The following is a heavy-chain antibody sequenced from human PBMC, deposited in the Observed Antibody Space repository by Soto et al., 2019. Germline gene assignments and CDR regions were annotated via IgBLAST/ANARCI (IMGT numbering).Heavy chain of an antibody. D-gene: IGHD4-4*01. V-gene: IGHV3-21*01. CDR3: ASRGRTTTVTTFDYYGMDV. CDR1: GFTFSSYS. Sequence: PGGSLRLSCAASGFTFSSYSMNWVRQAPGKGLEWVSSISSSSSYIYYADSVKGRFTISRDNAKNSLYLQMNSLRAEDTAVYYCASRGRTTTVTTFDYYGMDVWGQGTTVTVSS. J-gene: IGHJ6*02. CDR2: ISSSSSYI.